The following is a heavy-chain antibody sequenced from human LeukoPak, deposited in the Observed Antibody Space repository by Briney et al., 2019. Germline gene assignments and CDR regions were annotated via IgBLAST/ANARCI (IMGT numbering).Heavy chain of an antibody. CDR1: GGSFSGYY. Sequence: SETLSLTCAVYGGSFSGYYWSWIRQPPGKGLEWIGEINHSGSTNYNPSLKSRVNISVDTSKNQFSLKLSSVTAADTAVYYCARGRREGDNGADWWFDPWGQGTLVTVSS. CDR3: ARGRREGDNGADWWFDP. J-gene: IGHJ5*02. CDR2: INHSGST. V-gene: IGHV4-34*01. D-gene: IGHD2-8*01.